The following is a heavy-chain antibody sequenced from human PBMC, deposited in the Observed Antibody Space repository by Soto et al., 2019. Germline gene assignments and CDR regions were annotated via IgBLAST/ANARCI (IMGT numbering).Heavy chain of an antibody. CDR1: GFSFSSYD. CDR3: AKDGNIGVVPAAPGAPNYYYYGMDV. V-gene: IGHV3-30*18. J-gene: IGHJ6*02. D-gene: IGHD2-2*01. CDR2: ISYDGSNK. Sequence: GGSLCLSCAASGFSFSSYDMDWVRQAPGKGLDWVAVISYDGSNKYYEVSVQGRFTISRDKSKNTLYLQMNSLRAEDTAVYYSAKDGNIGVVPAAPGAPNYYYYGMDVWGQGTTVTVSS.